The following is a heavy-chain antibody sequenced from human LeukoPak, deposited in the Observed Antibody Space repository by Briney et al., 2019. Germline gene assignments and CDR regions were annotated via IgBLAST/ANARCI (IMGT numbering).Heavy chain of an antibody. V-gene: IGHV3-21*01. Sequence: GGSLRLSCAASGFTFSSYSMNWVRQAPGKGLEWVSSISSSSSYIYYADSVKGRFTISRDNAKNSLYLQMNSLRAEDTAVYYCARGQIVAPVDYWGQGTLVTVSS. J-gene: IGHJ4*02. CDR1: GFTFSSYS. CDR3: ARGQIVAPVDY. CDR2: ISSSSSYI. D-gene: IGHD3-22*01.